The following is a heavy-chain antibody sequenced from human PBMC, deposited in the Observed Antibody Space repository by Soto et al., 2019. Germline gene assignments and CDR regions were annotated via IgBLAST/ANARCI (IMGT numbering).Heavy chain of an antibody. Sequence: SETLSLTCAVYGGSFSGYYWNWIRQPPGKGLEWIGEIIHSGSTNYNPSLKSRVAISVDTSKNQFSLKLSSVTAADTAVYFCARSALGGYDRGANFDYWGRGTLVTVSS. J-gene: IGHJ4*02. CDR3: ARSALGGYDRGANFDY. V-gene: IGHV4-34*12. CDR1: GGSFSGYY. CDR2: IIHSGST. D-gene: IGHD5-12*01.